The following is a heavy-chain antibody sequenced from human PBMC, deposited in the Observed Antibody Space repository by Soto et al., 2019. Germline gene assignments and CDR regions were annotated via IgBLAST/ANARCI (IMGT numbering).Heavy chain of an antibody. D-gene: IGHD3-22*01. CDR2: IIPIFGTT. CDR1: GVTFSSYA. J-gene: IGHJ4*02. V-gene: IGHV1-69*13. Sequence: GASVKVSCKASGVTFSSYAISWVRQAPGQGLEWMGRIIPIFGTTNYAQKFQGRVTITADESTSTAYMELSSLRSEDTAVFYCAAYYYDSSGHYFHYWGQGTLVTVSS. CDR3: AAYYYDSSGHYFHY.